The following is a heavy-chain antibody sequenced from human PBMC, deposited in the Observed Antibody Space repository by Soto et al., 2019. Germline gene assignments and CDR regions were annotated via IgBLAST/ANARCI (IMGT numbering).Heavy chain of an antibody. J-gene: IGHJ6*02. CDR1: GYSFTNFG. CDR2: INAGNGNT. D-gene: IGHD5-18*01. Sequence: VPVKVSCKASGYSFTNFGSSWVRQAPGKGLEWMGWINAGNGNTKYSQKFQGRVTITRDTSASTAYMELSSLRSEDTAVYYCATAGVDTAIGPGYYGMDVWGQGTTVTVSS. CDR3: ATAGVDTAIGPGYYGMDV. V-gene: IGHV1-3*01.